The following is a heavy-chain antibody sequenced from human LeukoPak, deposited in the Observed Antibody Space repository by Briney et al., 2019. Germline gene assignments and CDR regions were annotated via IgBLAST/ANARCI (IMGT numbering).Heavy chain of an antibody. CDR1: GFTFRNYG. Sequence: PGGSLRLSCAASGFTFRNYGMHWVRLAPGKGLEWVAFIRYDGSIKYYVDSVKGRFTVSRDNSKNTLYLQMNSLRAEDTAVYYCAKDVNVRDDYFDYWGQGTLVTVSS. D-gene: IGHD2/OR15-2a*01. CDR2: IRYDGSIK. J-gene: IGHJ4*02. CDR3: AKDVNVRDDYFDY. V-gene: IGHV3-30*02.